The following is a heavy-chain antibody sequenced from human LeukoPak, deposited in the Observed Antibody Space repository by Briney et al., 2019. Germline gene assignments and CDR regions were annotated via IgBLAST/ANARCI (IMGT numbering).Heavy chain of an antibody. V-gene: IGHV4-59*08. D-gene: IGHD3-10*01. CDR3: ARYVVRGVNWFDP. Sequence: SETLSLTCTVSGGSISSYYWSWIRQPPGKGLEWIGYIYYSGSTNYNPSLKSRVTISVDTSKNQSSLKLSSVTAADTAVYYCARYVVRGVNWFDPWGQGTLVTVSS. J-gene: IGHJ5*02. CDR2: IYYSGST. CDR1: GGSISSYY.